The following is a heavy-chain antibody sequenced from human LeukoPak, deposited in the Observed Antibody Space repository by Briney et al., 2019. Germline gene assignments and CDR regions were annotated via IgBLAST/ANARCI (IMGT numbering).Heavy chain of an antibody. CDR2: IGYDGSDK. Sequence: PGGSLRLSCAASGFTFSTHGMHWARQAPGKGLEWVTFIGYDGSDKYYSDSVKGRFTTSRDNSKNTLYLQMNSLRAEDTAVYYCAKDRGMATIKDYWGQGTLVTVSS. J-gene: IGHJ4*02. D-gene: IGHD5-12*01. V-gene: IGHV3-30*02. CDR1: GFTFSTHG. CDR3: AKDRGMATIKDY.